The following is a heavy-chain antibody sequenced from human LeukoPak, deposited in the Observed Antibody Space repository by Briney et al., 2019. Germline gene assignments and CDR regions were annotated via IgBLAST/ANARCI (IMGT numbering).Heavy chain of an antibody. D-gene: IGHD4-23*01. CDR2: IWYDGSNK. CDR1: GFTFSSYG. Sequence: KPGGSLRLSCAASGFTFSSYGMHWVRQAPSKGLEWVAVIWYDGSNKYYADSVKGRFTISRDNTKNTLYLQMNSLRAEDTAVYYCARGSSGNSDYWGQGTLVTVSS. V-gene: IGHV3-33*01. CDR3: ARGSSGNSDY. J-gene: IGHJ4*02.